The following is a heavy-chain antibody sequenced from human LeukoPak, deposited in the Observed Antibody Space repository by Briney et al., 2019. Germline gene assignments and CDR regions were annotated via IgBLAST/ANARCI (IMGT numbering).Heavy chain of an antibody. CDR3: AKASRPYSSSWYDYYGMDA. CDR1: GFTFDDYA. J-gene: IGHJ6*02. D-gene: IGHD6-13*01. CDR2: ISWNSGSI. V-gene: IGHV3-9*01. Sequence: AGGSLRLSCAASGFTFDDYAMHWVRQAPGKGLEWVSGISWNSGSIGYADSVKGRFTISRDNAKNSLYLQMNSLRAEDTALYYCAKASRPYSSSWYDYYGMDAWGQGTTVTVSS.